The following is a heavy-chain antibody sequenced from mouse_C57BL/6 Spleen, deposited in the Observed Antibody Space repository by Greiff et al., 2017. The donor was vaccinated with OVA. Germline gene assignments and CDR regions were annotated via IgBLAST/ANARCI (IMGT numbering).Heavy chain of an antibody. CDR1: GYTFTDYN. CDR3: ARRYYGSSYLYYFDY. D-gene: IGHD1-1*01. J-gene: IGHJ2*01. Sequence: VQLQQSGPELVKPGASVKIPCKASGYTFTDYNMDWVKQSHGKSLEWIGDINPNNGGTIYNQKFKGKATLTVDKSSSTAYMELRSLTSEDTAVYDCARRYYGSSYLYYFDYWGQGTTLTVSS. CDR2: INPNNGGT. V-gene: IGHV1-18*01.